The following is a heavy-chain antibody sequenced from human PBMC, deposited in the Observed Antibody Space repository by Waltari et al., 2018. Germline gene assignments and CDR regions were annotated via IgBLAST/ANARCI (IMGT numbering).Heavy chain of an antibody. Sequence: EVQLVESGGGLVQPGGSLRLSCAASGFTFSSYAMSWVRQAPGKGLEWVSAISGSGGSTYYADSVKGRFTISRDNSKNTLYLQMNSLRAEDTAVYYCAKENRILRFLEWFLAFDYWGQGTLDTVSS. CDR3: AKENRILRFLEWFLAFDY. J-gene: IGHJ4*02. V-gene: IGHV3-23*04. D-gene: IGHD3-3*01. CDR1: GFTFSSYA. CDR2: ISGSGGST.